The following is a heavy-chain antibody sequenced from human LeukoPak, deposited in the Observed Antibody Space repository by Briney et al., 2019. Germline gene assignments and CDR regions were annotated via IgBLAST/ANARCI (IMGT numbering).Heavy chain of an antibody. CDR1: AGSISSYY. J-gene: IGHJ4*02. V-gene: IGHV4-59*08. D-gene: IGHD5-24*01. CDR2: IYYSGST. CDR3: ARHFLGDGYNSFDY. Sequence: NASETLSLTCTVSAGSISSYYCSWIRQPPGKGLELIGYIYYSGSTNNNPSLKSRVTISVDTYKNQFSLKLSSVTAADTAVYYCARHFLGDGYNSFDYWGQGILVTVSS.